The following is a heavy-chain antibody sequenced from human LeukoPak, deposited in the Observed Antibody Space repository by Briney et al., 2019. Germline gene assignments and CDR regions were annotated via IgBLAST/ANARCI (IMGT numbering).Heavy chain of an antibody. V-gene: IGHV4-30-4*01. J-gene: IGHJ6*02. CDR3: ARDIVIVPPAPGPYYYYGMDV. D-gene: IGHD2-2*01. Sequence: PSQTLSLTCTVSGGSISSGDYYWSWLRQPPGMGLEWIGYIYYSGSTYYNPSLKSRVTISVDTSKNQFSLKLSSVTAADTAVYYCARDIVIVPPAPGPYYYYGMDVRGQGTTVTVSS. CDR1: GGSISSGDYY. CDR2: IYYSGST.